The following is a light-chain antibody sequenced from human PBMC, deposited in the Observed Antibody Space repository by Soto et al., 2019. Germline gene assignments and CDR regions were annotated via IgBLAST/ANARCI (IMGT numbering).Light chain of an antibody. CDR3: QQYHSYPVT. V-gene: IGKV1-16*02. CDR1: QGINNF. J-gene: IGKJ4*01. CDR2: GAS. Sequence: DIQMTQSPSSLSASVGDTVTITCRASQGINNFLAWFQQKPGKATKSLIYGASSLQSGAPSKFSGSRSDTGFTLTTSSLAPEDSATYFCQQYHSYPVTFGGGTKVEIK.